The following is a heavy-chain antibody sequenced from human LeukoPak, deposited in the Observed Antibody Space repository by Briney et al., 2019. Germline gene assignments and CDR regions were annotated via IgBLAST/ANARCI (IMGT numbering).Heavy chain of an antibody. CDR2: ISQDGSET. J-gene: IGHJ4*02. CDR1: GFTFNSFF. Sequence: GGSLRLSCAASGFTFNSFFLNWVRQTPGRELEWVACISQDGSETFYMDSVRGRFTISGDNTKNSLYLQMDSLRAEDTAVYFCVRDLGHSRHYFEYWGQGALVTVSS. D-gene: IGHD7-27*01. V-gene: IGHV3-7*01. CDR3: VRDLGHSRHYFEY.